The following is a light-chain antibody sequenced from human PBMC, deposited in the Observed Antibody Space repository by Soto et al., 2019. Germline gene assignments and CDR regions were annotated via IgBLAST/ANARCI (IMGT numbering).Light chain of an antibody. V-gene: IGKV3-11*01. Sequence: EIVMTQSPVTLSVSPGERATLSCRASQSVKTFLVWYQQGPGQAPRLLIYDASHRAAGIPARFSGSGFGTDFTLTISSLEPEDSAVYYCQQRSNWPPITFGQGTRLEI. CDR1: QSVKTF. CDR3: QQRSNWPPIT. CDR2: DAS. J-gene: IGKJ5*01.